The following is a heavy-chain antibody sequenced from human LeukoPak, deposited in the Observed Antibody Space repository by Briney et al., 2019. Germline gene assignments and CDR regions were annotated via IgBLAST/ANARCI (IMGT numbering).Heavy chain of an antibody. CDR3: ARDGQPSGGDFDY. CDR1: GFTFSDYY. CDR2: IGRSGSPI. Sequence: PGGSLRLSCAASGFTFSDYYMSWIRQAPGKGLEWVSYIGRSGSPISYADSVRGRFTISRDDAKNSLYLQMNSLRAEDTALYYCARDGQPSGGDFDYWGQGTPVTVSS. J-gene: IGHJ4*02. D-gene: IGHD2-21*01. V-gene: IGHV3-11*04.